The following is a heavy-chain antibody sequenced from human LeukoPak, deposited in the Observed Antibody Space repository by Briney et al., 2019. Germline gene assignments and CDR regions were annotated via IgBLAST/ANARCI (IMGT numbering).Heavy chain of an antibody. J-gene: IGHJ4*02. CDR3: AKSDRGPVSCYVLDY. V-gene: IGHV3-23*01. Sequence: GGSLRLYCAASGFTFSSHAMSWVRQAPGKGLDWVAAISGDSRDTYHADSVKGRFTISRDSSKNTLYLQMNSLRADDTATYYCAKSDRGPVSCYVLDYWGQGTPVTVSS. CDR2: ISGDSRDT. CDR1: GFTFSSHA. D-gene: IGHD2-2*01.